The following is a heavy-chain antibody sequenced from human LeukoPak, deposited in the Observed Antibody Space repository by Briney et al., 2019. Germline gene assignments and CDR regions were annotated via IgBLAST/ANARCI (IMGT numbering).Heavy chain of an antibody. J-gene: IGHJ4*02. CDR2: ISYDGSNK. V-gene: IGHV3-30-3*02. Sequence: GGSLRLSCAASGFTFSSYAMHWVRQAPGKGLEWVAVISYDGSNKYYADSVKGRFTISRDNSKNTLCLQMNSLRAEDTAVYYCAKSFSSFDYWGQGTLVTVSS. CDR3: AKSFSSFDY. CDR1: GFTFSSYA. D-gene: IGHD6-6*01.